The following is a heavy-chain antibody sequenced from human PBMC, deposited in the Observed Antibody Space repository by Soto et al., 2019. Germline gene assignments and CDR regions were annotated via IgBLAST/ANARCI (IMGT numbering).Heavy chain of an antibody. D-gene: IGHD2-2*01. CDR2: IKQDGSEK. CDR3: ARDWYCSSTSCWNYYYYGMDV. Sequence: GGSLRLSCAASGFTFISYWMSWVRQAPGKGLEWVANIKQDGSEKYYVDSVKGRFTISRDNAKNSLYLQMNSLRAEDTAVYYCARDWYCSSTSCWNYYYYGMDVWGQGTTVTVSS. V-gene: IGHV3-7*01. J-gene: IGHJ6*02. CDR1: GFTFISYW.